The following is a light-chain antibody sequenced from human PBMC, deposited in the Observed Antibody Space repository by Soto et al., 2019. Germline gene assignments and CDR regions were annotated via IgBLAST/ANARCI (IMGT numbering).Light chain of an antibody. J-gene: IGKJ1*01. CDR3: MPALQTPP. CDR2: LGS. Sequence: DIVMTQSPLSLPVTPGEPASISCRSSQILLHSNGYNYLDWYLQKPGQSPQLLIYLGSNRASGVPDRFSGSGSGTDFTLKISRVEAEDIGVYYCMPALQTPPFGQ. CDR1: QILLHSNGYNY. V-gene: IGKV2-28*01.